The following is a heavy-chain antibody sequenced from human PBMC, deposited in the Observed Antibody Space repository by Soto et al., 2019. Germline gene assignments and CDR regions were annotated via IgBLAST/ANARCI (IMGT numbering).Heavy chain of an antibody. D-gene: IGHD3-22*01. V-gene: IGHV1-18*01. J-gene: IGHJ4*02. Sequence: QVQLVQSGAEVKKPGASVKVSCKASGYTFTSYGISWVRQAPGQGLEWMGWISAYNGNTNYAQKLQGRVTMTTDTSTSTAYMELRSLRPDDTAVYYCARFRTYYYDSSGYYFDYWGQGTLVTVSS. CDR3: ARFRTYYYDSSGYYFDY. CDR2: ISAYNGNT. CDR1: GYTFTSYG.